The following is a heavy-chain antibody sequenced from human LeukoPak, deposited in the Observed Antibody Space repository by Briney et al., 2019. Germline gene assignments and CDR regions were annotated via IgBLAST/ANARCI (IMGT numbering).Heavy chain of an antibody. CDR1: GGSLSSYY. D-gene: IGHD4-23*01. V-gene: IGHV4-59*01. CDR2: IYYSGST. Sequence: SETLSLTCTVSGGSLSSYYWSWIRQPPGKGREWMGYIYYSGSTNYNPSLKSRVTISVDTSKNQFSLKLSSVTAADTAVYYCARGVRTLRWPDAFDIWGQGTMVTVSS. J-gene: IGHJ3*02. CDR3: ARGVRTLRWPDAFDI.